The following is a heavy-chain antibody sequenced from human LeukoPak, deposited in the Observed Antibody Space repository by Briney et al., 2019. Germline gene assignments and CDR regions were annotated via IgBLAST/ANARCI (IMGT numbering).Heavy chain of an antibody. CDR3: ARINYDSRYFDY. CDR2: IDWDDDK. Sequence: SGPALVKPTQTLTLTCTFSGFSLSSSGMCVSWIRQPPGKALEWLARIDWDDDKYYSTSLKTRLTISKDTSKKQVDLTMTNMDPVDTATYYCARINYDSRYFDYWGQGTLVTVSS. J-gene: IGHJ4*02. V-gene: IGHV2-70*11. D-gene: IGHD3-22*01. CDR1: GFSLSSSGMC.